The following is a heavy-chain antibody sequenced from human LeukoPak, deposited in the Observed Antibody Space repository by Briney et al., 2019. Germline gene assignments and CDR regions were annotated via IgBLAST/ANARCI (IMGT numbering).Heavy chain of an antibody. D-gene: IGHD3-10*01. V-gene: IGHV1-2*02. CDR1: GYAFTGYY. J-gene: IGHJ4*02. CDR3: ARDRGTMVRGVIINY. CDR2: INPNSGGT. Sequence: ASVMVSCKASGYAFTGYYMHWVRQAPGQGLEWMGWINPNSGGTNYAQKFQGRVTMTRDTSISTAYMELSRLTSDDTAVYYCARDRGTMVRGVIINYWGQGTLVTVSS.